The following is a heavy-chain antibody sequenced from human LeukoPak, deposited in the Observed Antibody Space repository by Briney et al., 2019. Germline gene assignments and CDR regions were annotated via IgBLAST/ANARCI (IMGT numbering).Heavy chain of an antibody. CDR2: IKQDGSEK. J-gene: IGHJ4*02. CDR3: ARDPAAAYKHHFDY. CDR1: GFTFSSYW. Sequence: PGGSLRLSCAASGFTFSSYWMSWVRQAPGKGLEWVANIKQDGSEKYYVDSVKGRFTISRDNAKNSLYLQMNSLRAEDTAVYYCARDPAAAYKHHFDYWGQGTLVTVSS. D-gene: IGHD6-13*01. V-gene: IGHV3-7*01.